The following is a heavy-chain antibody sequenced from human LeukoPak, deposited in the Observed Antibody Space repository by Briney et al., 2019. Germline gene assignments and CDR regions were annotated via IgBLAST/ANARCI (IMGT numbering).Heavy chain of an antibody. CDR3: ARGTTIRGGVVIKLLDY. CDR1: GYTFTGYY. Sequence: ASVKVSCKASGYTFTGYYMHWVRQAPGQGLEWTGWINPNSGGTNYAQKFQGRVTMTRDMSTSTVYMELSRLRSDDTAVYYCARGTTIRGGVVIKLLDYWGQGTLVTVSS. D-gene: IGHD3-3*01. V-gene: IGHV1-2*02. J-gene: IGHJ4*02. CDR2: INPNSGGT.